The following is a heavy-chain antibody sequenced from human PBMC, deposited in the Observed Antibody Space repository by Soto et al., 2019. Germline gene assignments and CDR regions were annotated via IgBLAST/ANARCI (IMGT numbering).Heavy chain of an antibody. CDR2: MRPDSGGA. Sequence: ASVKVSCKASGYTFTGYYLHWIRQAPGQGLQWMGWMRPDSGGANYAQKFQGRVSMTRDTSTSTFYMELSRLASDDTAVYYCARDPHEGVYDYWGQGTQVTVSS. V-gene: IGHV1-2*02. J-gene: IGHJ4*02. D-gene: IGHD3-16*01. CDR1: GYTFTGYY. CDR3: ARDPHEGVYDY.